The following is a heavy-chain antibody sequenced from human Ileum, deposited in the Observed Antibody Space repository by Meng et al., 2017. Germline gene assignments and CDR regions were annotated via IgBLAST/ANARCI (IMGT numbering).Heavy chain of an antibody. V-gene: IGHV4-34*01. Sequence: QVQLNQWGGGLLKPSETLSLPCAVFGGSFNDYSWSWVRQSPGKGLEWIGQIHHSGRTNYKSSLERRVTISVDTSKSQFSLKLTSVTAADTAMYYCVRGPARETHDFDYWGQGALVTVSS. CDR1: GGSFNDYS. CDR2: IHHSGRT. D-gene: IGHD1-26*01. CDR3: VRGPARETHDFDY. J-gene: IGHJ4*02.